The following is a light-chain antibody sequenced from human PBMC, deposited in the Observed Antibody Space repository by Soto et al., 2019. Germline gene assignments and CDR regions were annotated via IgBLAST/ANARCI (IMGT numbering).Light chain of an antibody. CDR2: TNN. V-gene: IGLV1-44*01. J-gene: IGLJ1*01. CDR3: AAWDDSLNGDV. CDR1: SSNLGSNT. Sequence: QSVLTQPPSASGAPGQRVTISCSGSSSNLGSNTVNWYQQLPGTAPKLLIYTNNRRPSGVPDRFSGSKSGTSASLAISGLQSEDEADYYCAAWDDSLNGDVFGTGTKVTVL.